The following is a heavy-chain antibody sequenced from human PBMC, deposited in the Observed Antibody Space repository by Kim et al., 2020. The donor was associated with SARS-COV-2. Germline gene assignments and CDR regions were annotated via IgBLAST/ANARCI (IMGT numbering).Heavy chain of an antibody. CDR3: ARGGIAAAGIDYYYGMDV. CDR1: GLTFSSYS. Sequence: GGSLRLSCAASGLTFSSYSMNWVRQAPGKGLEWVSSISSSSSYIYYADSVKGRFTISRDNAKNSLYLQMNSLRAEDTAVYYCARGGIAAAGIDYYYGMDVWGQGTTVTVSS. J-gene: IGHJ6*02. V-gene: IGHV3-21*01. D-gene: IGHD6-13*01. CDR2: ISSSSSYI.